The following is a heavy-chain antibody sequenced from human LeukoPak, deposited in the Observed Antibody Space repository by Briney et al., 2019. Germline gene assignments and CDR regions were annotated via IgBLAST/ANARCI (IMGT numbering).Heavy chain of an antibody. D-gene: IGHD5-24*01. CDR2: IKEDGSEK. J-gene: IGHJ4*02. CDR3: ARVGEMAGFDY. Sequence: PGGSLRLSCAASGFTFSSYWMSWVRQASGKGLEWVANIKEDGSEKYYVDSVKGRFTISRDNAKNSLYLQMNSLRAEDTAVYYCARVGEMAGFDYWGQGTLVTVSS. CDR1: GFTFSSYW. V-gene: IGHV3-7*05.